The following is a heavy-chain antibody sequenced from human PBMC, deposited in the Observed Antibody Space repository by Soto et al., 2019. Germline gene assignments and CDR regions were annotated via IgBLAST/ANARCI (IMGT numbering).Heavy chain of an antibody. J-gene: IGHJ3*02. Sequence: QVQLVESGGGVVQPGRSLRLSCAASGFTFRSYGMHWVRQAPGKGLEWVAVISYDGSNKYYADSVKGRFTISRDNSKNTLYLQMNSLRAEDTAVYYCAKGGVGSTSNAFDIWGQGQWSPSPQ. CDR1: GFTFRSYG. D-gene: IGHD1-26*01. CDR3: AKGGVGSTSNAFDI. CDR2: ISYDGSNK. V-gene: IGHV3-30*18.